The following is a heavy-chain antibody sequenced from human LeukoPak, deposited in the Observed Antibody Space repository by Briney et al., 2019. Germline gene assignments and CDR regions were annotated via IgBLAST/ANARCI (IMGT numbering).Heavy chain of an antibody. Sequence: GGSLRLSCAASGFTFSSYAMSWVRQAPGKGLEWVSAINGSGGSTYYADSVKGRFTISRDNSKNTLYLQMNSLRAEDTAVYYCAKGTRVPAAINWFDPWGQGTLVTVSS. CDR2: INGSGGST. J-gene: IGHJ5*02. D-gene: IGHD2-2*02. CDR3: AKGTRVPAAINWFDP. V-gene: IGHV3-23*01. CDR1: GFTFSSYA.